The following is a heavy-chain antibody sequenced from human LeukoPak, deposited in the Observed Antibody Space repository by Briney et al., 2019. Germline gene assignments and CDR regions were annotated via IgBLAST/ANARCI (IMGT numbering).Heavy chain of an antibody. Sequence: PSETLSLTCTVSGGFISSSSYYWGWIRQPPGKGLEWIGSIYYSGSTYYNPSLKSRVTISVGTSKNQFSLKLSSVTAADTAVYYCASPRVGAKRGSAFDIWGQGTMVTVSS. CDR1: GGFISSSSYY. V-gene: IGHV4-39*01. CDR3: ASPRVGAKRGSAFDI. J-gene: IGHJ3*02. CDR2: IYYSGST. D-gene: IGHD1-26*01.